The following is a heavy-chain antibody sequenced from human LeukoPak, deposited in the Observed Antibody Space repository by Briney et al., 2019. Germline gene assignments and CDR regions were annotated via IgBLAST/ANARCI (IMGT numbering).Heavy chain of an antibody. CDR2: INPNSGGT. CDR3: ARDTAMVLAAADY. D-gene: IGHD5-18*01. J-gene: IGHJ4*02. V-gene: IGHV1-2*02. Sequence: ASVKVSCKASGYTFTGYYMHWVRQAPGQGLEWMGWINPNSGGTNYAQKFQGRVTMTRDTSISTAYMELSRLRSDDTAVYYCARDTAMVLAAADYWGQGTLVTVSS. CDR1: GYTFTGYY.